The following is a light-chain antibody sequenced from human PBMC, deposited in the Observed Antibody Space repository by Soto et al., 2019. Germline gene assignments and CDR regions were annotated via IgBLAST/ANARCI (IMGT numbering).Light chain of an antibody. CDR2: GNT. CDR3: QSYDNSVSGSRV. V-gene: IGLV1-40*01. J-gene: IGLJ3*02. CDR1: SSNIGAGYD. Sequence: QSVLTQPPSVSGAPGQRVTISCTGSSSNIGAGYDVHWYQQLPGTAPKLLIYGNTNRPSGVPDRFSGSKSGTSAFLAITGLQAEDEADYYCQSYDNSVSGSRVFGGGTKLTVL.